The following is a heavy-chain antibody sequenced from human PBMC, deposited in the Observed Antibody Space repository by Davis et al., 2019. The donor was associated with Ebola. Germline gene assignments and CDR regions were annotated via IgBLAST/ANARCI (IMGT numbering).Heavy chain of an antibody. V-gene: IGHV4-4*02. CDR1: GGSISSSNW. CDR3: ARGVEGYSYGGDGNYYYYGMDV. J-gene: IGHJ6*02. D-gene: IGHD5-18*01. CDR2: IYHSGST. Sequence: MPSETLSLTCAVSGGSISSSNWWSWVRQPPGKGLEWIGEIYHSGSTNYNPSLKSRVTISVDKSKNQFSLKLSSVTAADTAVYYCARGVEGYSYGGDGNYYYYGMDVWGQGTTVTVSS.